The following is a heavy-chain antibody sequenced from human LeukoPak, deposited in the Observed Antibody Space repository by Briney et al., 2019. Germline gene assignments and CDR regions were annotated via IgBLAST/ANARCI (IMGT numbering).Heavy chain of an antibody. CDR2: INPNSGGT. Sequence: ASVKVSCKASGYTFTGYYMHWVRQAPGQGLEWMGWINPNSGGTNYAQKFQGRVTMTRDTSISTAYMELSRLRSDETAVYYCAVRYYDILVFDYWGQGTLVTISS. V-gene: IGHV1-2*02. D-gene: IGHD3-9*01. J-gene: IGHJ4*02. CDR3: AVRYYDILVFDY. CDR1: GYTFTGYY.